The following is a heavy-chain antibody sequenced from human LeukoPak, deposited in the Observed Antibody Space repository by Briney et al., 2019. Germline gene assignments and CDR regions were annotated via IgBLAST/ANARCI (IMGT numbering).Heavy chain of an antibody. CDR1: GFTVSSTY. CDR3: AKDTYEVGTTNFDY. D-gene: IGHD1-26*01. CDR2: VSGSGGSK. Sequence: GGSLRLSCAASGFTVSSTYMSWVRQAPGKGLEWVSGVSGSGGSKYYADSVKGRFTISRDKSKNTLYLQMNSLRVEDTALYYCAKDTYEVGTTNFDYWGQGTLVTVSS. J-gene: IGHJ4*02. V-gene: IGHV3-23*01.